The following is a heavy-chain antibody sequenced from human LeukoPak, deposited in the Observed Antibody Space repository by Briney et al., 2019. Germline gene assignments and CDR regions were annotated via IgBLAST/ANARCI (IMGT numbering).Heavy chain of an antibody. CDR2: ISGRGRTI. Sequence: GGSLRLSCAASGFTSSDYHMSWIRQAPGKGLEWVSDISGRGRTIYYADSVKGRFTISRDNAKNSLYLQMNSLRAEDTAVYYCARGSSPPDHWGQGTLVTVSS. V-gene: IGHV3-11*01. CDR3: ARGSSPPDH. CDR1: GFTSSDYH. J-gene: IGHJ4*02.